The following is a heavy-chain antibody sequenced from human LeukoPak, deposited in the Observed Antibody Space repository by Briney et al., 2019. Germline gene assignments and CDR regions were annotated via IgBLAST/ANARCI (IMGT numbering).Heavy chain of an antibody. V-gene: IGHV3-74*03. Sequence: GGSLRLSCVISGFSFRNYWMHLVRQAPGRGLVWVSRLNSDETSATYADSVKGRFTISRDTAKNTLYLDMNSLRVEDTAVYYCARAPPTFLTHRFDPWGQGTLVTVSS. J-gene: IGHJ5*02. D-gene: IGHD7-27*01. CDR2: LNSDETSA. CDR3: ARAPPTFLTHRFDP. CDR1: GFSFRNYW.